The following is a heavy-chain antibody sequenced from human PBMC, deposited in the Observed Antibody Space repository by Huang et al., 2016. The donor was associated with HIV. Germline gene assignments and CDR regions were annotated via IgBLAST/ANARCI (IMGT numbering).Heavy chain of an antibody. CDR3: SRGPSTPATEL. CDR1: GYTVDSSYFF. J-gene: IGHJ3*01. V-gene: IGHV4-39*02. CDR2: RYSNGNT. Sequence: QVALQESGQGLVKPSGHLSLTFIVSGYTVDSSYFFWGWVRQPPGKGMEWMGSRYSNGNTYCNKYLKSRITISVDTSKNHFSLNLKTVTAADTAVYYCSRGPSTPATELWGQGTMVTVSS. D-gene: IGHD1-1*01.